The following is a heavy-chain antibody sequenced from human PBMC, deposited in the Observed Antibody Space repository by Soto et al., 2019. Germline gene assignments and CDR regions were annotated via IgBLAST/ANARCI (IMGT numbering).Heavy chain of an antibody. CDR3: ARGYSSSWYVSDYYGMDV. V-gene: IGHV3-11*05. J-gene: IGHJ6*02. Sequence: QVQLVESGGGLVKPGGSLRLSCAASGFTFSDYYMSWIREAPGKGLEWVSYISSSSSYTNYADSVKGRFTISRDNAKNSLYLQMNSLRAEDTAVYYCARGYSSSWYVSDYYGMDVWGQGTTVTVSS. CDR1: GFTFSDYY. CDR2: ISSSSSYT. D-gene: IGHD6-13*01.